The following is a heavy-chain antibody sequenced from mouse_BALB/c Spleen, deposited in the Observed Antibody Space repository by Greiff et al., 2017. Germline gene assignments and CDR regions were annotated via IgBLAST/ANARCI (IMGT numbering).Heavy chain of an antibody. Sequence: EVQLQESGPGLVKPSQTVSLTCTVTGISITTGNYRWSWIRQFPGNKLEWIGYIYYSGTITYNPSLTSRTTITRDTSKNQFFLEMNSLTAEDTATYYCARDRGDGYYAMDYWGQGTSVTVSS. CDR3: ARDRGDGYYAMDY. J-gene: IGHJ4*01. D-gene: IGHD2-3*01. CDR1: GISITTGNYR. CDR2: IYYSGTI. V-gene: IGHV3-5*02.